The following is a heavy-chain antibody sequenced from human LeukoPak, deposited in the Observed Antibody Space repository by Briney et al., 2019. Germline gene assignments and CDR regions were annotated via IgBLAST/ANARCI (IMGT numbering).Heavy chain of an antibody. Sequence: SGPTLVKPTQTLTLTCSLSGVSLSTSGVGVGWIRQPPGKALECRALFYWDDDSRYSPSLKSRLTIAKDTSKNQVVLTLTNMDSVDTATYYCAHSQVFSYGSFHDAYDIWGLGVLVTVSS. CDR1: GVSLSTSGVG. V-gene: IGHV2-5*02. J-gene: IGHJ3*02. D-gene: IGHD5-18*01. CDR3: AHSQVFSYGSFHDAYDI. CDR2: FYWDDDS.